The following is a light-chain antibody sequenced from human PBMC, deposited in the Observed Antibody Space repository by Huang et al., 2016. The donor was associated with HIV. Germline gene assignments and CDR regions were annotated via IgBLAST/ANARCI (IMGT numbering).Light chain of an antibody. CDR3: MQGKQLPYT. V-gene: IGKV2-29*02. CDR1: QGLLYREKIY. Sequence: DIVMTQTPLSLSVTPGQPASISCKSSQGLLYREKIYLYWYLQKPGQSPQLLIYELSNRFSGVPDSFSGSGSPTDFTLKISRVETEDVGVYYCMQGKQLPYTFGQGTRLEIK. CDR2: ELS. J-gene: IGKJ2*01.